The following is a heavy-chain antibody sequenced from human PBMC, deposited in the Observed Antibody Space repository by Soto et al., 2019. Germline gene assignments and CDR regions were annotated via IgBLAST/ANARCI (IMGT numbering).Heavy chain of an antibody. CDR2: ISAYNGNT. CDR3: ARVAWGRYFDWRHYYYGMDV. Sequence: ASVKVSCKASGYTFTSYGISWVRQAPGQGLEWMGWISAYNGNTNYAQKLQGRVTMTTDTSTSTAYMELRSLRSDDTAVYYCARVAWGRYFDWRHYYYGMDVWGQGTTVTVS. D-gene: IGHD3-9*01. V-gene: IGHV1-18*01. CDR1: GYTFTSYG. J-gene: IGHJ6*02.